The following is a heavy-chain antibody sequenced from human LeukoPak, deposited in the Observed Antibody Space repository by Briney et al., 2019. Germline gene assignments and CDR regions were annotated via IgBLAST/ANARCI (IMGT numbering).Heavy chain of an antibody. CDR2: INSDGSST. Sequence: KPGGSLRLSCVASGFTFSSSWMSWVRQGPGKGLVWVSRINSDGSSTSYADSVKGRFTISRDNAKNTLYLQMNSLRAEDTAVYYCATPRGSGSYLAFDYWGQGTLVTVSS. D-gene: IGHD1-26*01. CDR1: GFTFSSSW. V-gene: IGHV3-74*01. J-gene: IGHJ4*02. CDR3: ATPRGSGSYLAFDY.